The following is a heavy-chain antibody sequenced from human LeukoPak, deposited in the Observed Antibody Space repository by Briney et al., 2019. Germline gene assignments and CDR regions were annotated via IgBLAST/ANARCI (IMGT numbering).Heavy chain of an antibody. J-gene: IGHJ2*01. CDR3: ARGPRSSGYSPTPYWYFDL. CDR1: GGTFSSYA. Sequence: GSSVTVSCKASGGTFSSYAISWVRQAPGQGLEWMGGIIPIFGTANYAQKFQGRVTITADESTSTAYMELSSLRSEDTAVYYCARGPRSSGYSPTPYWYFDLWGRGTLVTVSS. D-gene: IGHD3-22*01. CDR2: IIPIFGTA. V-gene: IGHV1-69*01.